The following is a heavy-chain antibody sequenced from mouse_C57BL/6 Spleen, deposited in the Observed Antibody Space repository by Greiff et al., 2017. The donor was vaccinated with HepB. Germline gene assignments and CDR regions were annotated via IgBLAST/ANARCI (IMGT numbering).Heavy chain of an antibody. CDR1: GFTFSSYG. CDR2: ISSGGSYT. J-gene: IGHJ1*03. V-gene: IGHV5-6*01. D-gene: IGHD4-1*02. CDR3: ARHSTGDNWYFDV. Sequence: EVQLQQSGGDLVKPGGSLKLSCAASGFTFSSYGMSWVRQTPDKRLEWVATISSGGSYTYYPDSVKGRFTISRDNAKNALYLQMSSLKSEDTAMYYCARHSTGDNWYFDVWGTGTTVTVSS.